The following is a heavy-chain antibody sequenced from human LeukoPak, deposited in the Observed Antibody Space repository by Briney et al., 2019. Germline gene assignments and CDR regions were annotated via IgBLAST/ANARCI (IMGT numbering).Heavy chain of an antibody. V-gene: IGHV4-59*01. CDR3: ARAYYYGSGSYGLDY. CDR1: GGSISSYY. J-gene: IGHJ4*02. D-gene: IGHD3-10*01. Sequence: SETLSLTCTVSGGSISSYYWSWTRQPPGKGLEWIGYIYSSGSTSYNPSLKSRLTISVDASKNQFSLKLTSVTAADTAVYYCARAYYYGSGSYGLDYWGQGTLVTVSS. CDR2: IYSSGST.